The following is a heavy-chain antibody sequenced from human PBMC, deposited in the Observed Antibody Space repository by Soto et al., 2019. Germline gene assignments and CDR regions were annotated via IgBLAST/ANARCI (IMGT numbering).Heavy chain of an antibody. V-gene: IGHV3-23*01. J-gene: IGHJ3*01. CDR1: GFPFWTYS. Sequence: EVKLLESGGGLVQPGGSMRLSCEASGFPFWTYSMSWVRQAPRKGLEWVSGISGSGTATYYTDSVKGRFTVSRDNSKDTLCLQMNTLRVEDTAVYYWAKTRLYDNNEYNRDGLDVWGPGTAVTVSS. D-gene: IGHD3-22*01. CDR2: ISGSGTAT. CDR3: AKTRLYDNNEYNRDGLDV.